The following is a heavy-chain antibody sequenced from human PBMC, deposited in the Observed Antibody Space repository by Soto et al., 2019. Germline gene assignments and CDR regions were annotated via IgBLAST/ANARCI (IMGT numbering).Heavy chain of an antibody. CDR2: INAGNGNT. J-gene: IGHJ5*02. V-gene: IGHV1-3*01. Sequence: ASVKVSCKASGDTFTSYSMHWVRQAPGQRLEWMGWINAGNGNTKYSQKFQGRVTITRDTSASTAYMELSSLRSEDTAVYYCAMRLRPQVVAKGDNEVDPWREGTLVTVS. D-gene: IGHD2-21*01. CDR1: GDTFTSYS. CDR3: AMRLRPQVVAKGDNEVDP.